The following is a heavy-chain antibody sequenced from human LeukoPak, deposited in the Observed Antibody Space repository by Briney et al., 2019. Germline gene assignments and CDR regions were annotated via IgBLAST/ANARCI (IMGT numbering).Heavy chain of an antibody. CDR2: ISGSGGST. CDR3: AIRSSSWYGGDAFDI. V-gene: IGHV3-23*01. J-gene: IGHJ3*02. D-gene: IGHD6-13*01. CDR1: GFTFSSYA. Sequence: GGSLRLSCAASGFTFSSYAMSWVRQAPGKGLEWVSAISGSGGSTYYADSVKGRFTISRDNSKNTLYLQINSLRAEDTAVYYCAIRSSSWYGGDAFDIWGHGTMVTVSS.